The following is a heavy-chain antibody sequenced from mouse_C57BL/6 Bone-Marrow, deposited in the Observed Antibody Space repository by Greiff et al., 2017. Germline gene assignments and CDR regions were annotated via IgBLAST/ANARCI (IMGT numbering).Heavy chain of an antibody. CDR3: ARNYGSSYWYFDV. Sequence: QVQLQQPGAELVRPGSSVKLSCKASGYTFTSYWMHWVKQRPIQGLEWIGNIDPSDSETHYNQKFKDKATLTVDKSSSTDYMQLSSLTSEDSAVYYCARNYGSSYWYFDVWGTGTTVTVSS. CDR1: GYTFTSYW. J-gene: IGHJ1*03. CDR2: IDPSDSET. V-gene: IGHV1-52*01. D-gene: IGHD1-1*01.